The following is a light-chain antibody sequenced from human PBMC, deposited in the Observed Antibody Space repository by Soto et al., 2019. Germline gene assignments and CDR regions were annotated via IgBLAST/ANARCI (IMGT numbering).Light chain of an antibody. CDR1: SSNIGGNH. CDR2: KGD. J-gene: IGLJ3*02. V-gene: IGLV1-47*01. CDR3: VAWDDSLSGVG. Sequence: QSVLTQPPSASGTPGQRVTISCSGGSSNIGGNHVYWYHHIPGAAPTLLMYKGDQRPSGVPDRFSGSKSGSSASLVIGGLRAEDEADYYCVAWDDSLSGVGFGGGTKVTVL.